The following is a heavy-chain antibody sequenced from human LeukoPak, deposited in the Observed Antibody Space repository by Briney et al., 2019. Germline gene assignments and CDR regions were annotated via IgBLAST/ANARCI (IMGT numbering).Heavy chain of an antibody. CDR2: INHSGST. CDR1: GGSFSAYY. J-gene: IGHJ4*02. CDR3: ARVVVPAIDFDY. V-gene: IGHV4-34*01. D-gene: IGHD2-2*01. Sequence: SETLSLTCAVYGGSFSAYYWSWIRRPPGKGLEWIGEINHSGSTNYNPSLKSRVTISVDTSKNQFSLRLSSVTAADTAVYYCARVVVPAIDFDYWGQGTLVTVSS.